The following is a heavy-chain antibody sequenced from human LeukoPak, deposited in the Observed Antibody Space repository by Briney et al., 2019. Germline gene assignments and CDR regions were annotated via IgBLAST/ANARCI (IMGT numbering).Heavy chain of an antibody. CDR2: IYSGGNT. J-gene: IGHJ4*02. CDR1: GFTVSTNY. V-gene: IGHV3-66*01. D-gene: IGHD1-1*01. Sequence: QAGGSLRLSCAASGFTVSTNYMSWVRQAPGKGLAWVSVIYSGGNTYYADSVKGRFTISRDNSKNTLYLQMNSLRAEDTAVYYCAREDALEKSFDYWGQGTLVTVSS. CDR3: AREDALEKSFDY.